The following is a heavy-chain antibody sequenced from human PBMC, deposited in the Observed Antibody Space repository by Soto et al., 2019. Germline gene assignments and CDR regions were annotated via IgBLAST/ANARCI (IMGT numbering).Heavy chain of an antibody. V-gene: IGHV1-69*01. D-gene: IGHD6-13*01. Sequence: QAQVVQSGAEVRKPGSSVKLSCKASEGTFNSYAIAWVRQAPGQGLEWMGGIIPYYNTLNYAQKFQDRVTITTDDSTNTVYMELSSLRSDDTAVFFCASGASRWYPYFFDSWAQGTPVTVSS. CDR1: EGTFNSYA. CDR3: ASGASRWYPYFFDS. J-gene: IGHJ4*02. CDR2: IIPYYNTL.